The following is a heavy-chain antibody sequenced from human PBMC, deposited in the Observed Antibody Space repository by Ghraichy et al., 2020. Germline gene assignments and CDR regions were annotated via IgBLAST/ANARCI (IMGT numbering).Heavy chain of an antibody. CDR3: ARYYYDSSGYYLFDY. D-gene: IGHD3-22*01. CDR1: GGSISSYH. CDR2: IYYSGST. V-gene: IGHV4-59*01. J-gene: IGHJ4*02. Sequence: SETLSLTCTVSGGSISSYHWSWIRQPPGKGLEWIGYIYYSGSTKYNPSLKSRVTISVDTSKNQFSLKLSSVTAADTAVYYCARYYYDSSGYYLFDYWGQGTLVTVSS.